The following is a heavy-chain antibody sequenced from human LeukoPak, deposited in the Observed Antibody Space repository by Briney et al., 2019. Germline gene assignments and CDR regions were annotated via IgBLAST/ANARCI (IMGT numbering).Heavy chain of an antibody. J-gene: IGHJ6*03. CDR2: IYYSGST. D-gene: IGHD6-13*01. V-gene: IGHV4-59*11. CDR3: ARTGSWRYYYYMDV. CDR1: GGSISSHY. Sequence: SETLSLTCTVSGGSISSHYWSWIRQPPGKGLEWLGYIYYSGSTNYNPSLKSRVTISVDTSKNQFSLKLSSVTAADTAVYYCARTGSWRYYYYMDVWGKGTTVTVSS.